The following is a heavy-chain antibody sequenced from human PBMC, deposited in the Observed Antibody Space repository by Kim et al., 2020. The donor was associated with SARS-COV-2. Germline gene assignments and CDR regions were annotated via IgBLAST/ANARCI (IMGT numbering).Heavy chain of an antibody. CDR2: IIPIFGTA. V-gene: IGHV1-69*13. Sequence: SVKVSCKASGGTFSSYAISWVRQAPGQGLEWMGGIIPIFGTANYAQKFQGRVTITADESTSTAYMELSSLRSEDTAVYYCARARDPYDILTGSDYYGMDVWGQGTTVTVSS. D-gene: IGHD3-9*01. CDR3: ARARDPYDILTGSDYYGMDV. CDR1: GGTFSSYA. J-gene: IGHJ6*02.